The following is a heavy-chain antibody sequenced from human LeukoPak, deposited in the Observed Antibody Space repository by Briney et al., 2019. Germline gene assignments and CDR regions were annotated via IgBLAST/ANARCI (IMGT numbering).Heavy chain of an antibody. CDR1: GFTFSNYP. CDR2: ISYDGSNK. D-gene: IGHD6-13*01. CDR3: ASSAAGDFDY. J-gene: IGHJ4*02. Sequence: GGSLRLSCTASGFTFSNYPMYWVRQAPGKGLEWVAVISYDGSNKYYADSVKGRFTISRDNSKNTLYLQMNSLRAEDTGVYYCASSAAGDFDYWGQGTLVTVSS. V-gene: IGHV3-30-3*01.